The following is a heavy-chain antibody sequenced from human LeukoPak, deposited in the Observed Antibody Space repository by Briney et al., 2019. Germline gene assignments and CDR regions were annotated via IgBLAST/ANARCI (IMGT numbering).Heavy chain of an antibody. CDR2: IYYSGST. CDR1: GGSISSSSYY. V-gene: IGHV4-39*01. D-gene: IGHD5-12*01. CDR3: ARQVYSGYDFYES. Sequence: PSETLSLTCTVSGGSISSSSYYWGWIRQPPGKGLEWIGSIYYSGSTYYNPSLKSRVTISVDTSKNQFSLKLSSVTAADTAVYYCARQVYSGYDFYESWGLGTLVTVSS. J-gene: IGHJ5*02.